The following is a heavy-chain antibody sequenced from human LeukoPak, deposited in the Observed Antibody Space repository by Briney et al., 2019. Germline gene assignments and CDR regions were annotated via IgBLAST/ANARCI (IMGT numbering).Heavy chain of an antibody. CDR2: IYYSGST. CDR1: GGSISSYY. D-gene: IGHD3-3*01. J-gene: IGHJ3*02. V-gene: IGHV4-59*08. Sequence: NPSETLSLTCTVSGGSISSYYWSWIRQPPGKGLEWIGYIYYSGSTNYNPSLKSRVTISVDTSKNQFSLKLSSVTAADTAVYYCARGVRWDAFDIWGQGTMVTVSS. CDR3: ARGVRWDAFDI.